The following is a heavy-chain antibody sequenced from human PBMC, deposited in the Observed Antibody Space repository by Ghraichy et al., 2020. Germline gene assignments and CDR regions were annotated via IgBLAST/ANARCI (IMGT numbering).Heavy chain of an antibody. CDR2: VHTGGIT. Sequence: SETLSLTCTVSGGSIDNYCWTWIRQSAGKGLEYIGRVHTGGITRYNPSLESRVTMSLDTSKNQFSQRLTSVTAADTAIYYCARGLDSRVDWNFFDHWGQGTLVTVSS. CDR1: GGSIDNYC. V-gene: IGHV4-4*07. CDR3: ARGLDSRVDWNFFDH. D-gene: IGHD1-7*01. J-gene: IGHJ5*02.